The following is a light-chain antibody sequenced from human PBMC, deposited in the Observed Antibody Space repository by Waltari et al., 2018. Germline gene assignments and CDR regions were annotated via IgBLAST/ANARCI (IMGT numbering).Light chain of an antibody. CDR2: VAS. J-gene: IGKJ4*01. V-gene: IGKV3-15*01. Sequence: EIVMTQSPATLSVSPGERATLSCRAHQSVNSNLAWYQQRPGQAPRLLIYVASTTATCIPARFTCSGTGTEFTLTIRSLQSEDFAVYYCQQYNNWPLTFGGGTEVEIK. CDR1: QSVNSN. CDR3: QQYNNWPLT.